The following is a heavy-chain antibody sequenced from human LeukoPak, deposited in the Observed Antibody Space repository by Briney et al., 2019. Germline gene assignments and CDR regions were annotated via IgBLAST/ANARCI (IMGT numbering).Heavy chain of an antibody. CDR1: GGSISSYY. J-gene: IGHJ6*03. CDR2: IYTSGST. CDR3: TRDLRYISSSNYYYYYRDV. V-gene: IGHV4-4*07. Sequence: TSETLSLTCAVSGGSISSYYWSWIRQPAGKGLEWIGRIYTSGSTNYNPSLKSRVTMSVDTSKNHFSLKLSSVTAADTAMYYCTRDLRYISSSNYYYYYRDVWGKGTTVTVSS. D-gene: IGHD6-6*01.